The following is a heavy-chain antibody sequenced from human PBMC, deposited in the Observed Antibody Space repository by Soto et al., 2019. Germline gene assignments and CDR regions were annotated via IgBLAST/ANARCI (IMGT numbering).Heavy chain of an antibody. CDR2: ISGSGGST. V-gene: IGHV3-23*01. CDR3: SEDIVGFYGSGSDYYYYYMDV. J-gene: IGHJ6*03. CDR1: GFTFSSYA. Sequence: EVQLLESGGGLVQPGGSLRLSCAASGFTFSSYAMSWVRQAPGKGLEWASAISGSGGSTYYADSVKGRFTISRDNSKNTMYLQMNSLRAEDAAVYYCSEDIVGFYGSGSDYYYYYMDVWGKGTTVTVSS. D-gene: IGHD3-10*01.